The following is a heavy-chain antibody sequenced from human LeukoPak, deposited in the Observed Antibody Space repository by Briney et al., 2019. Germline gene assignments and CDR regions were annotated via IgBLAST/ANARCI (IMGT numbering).Heavy chain of an antibody. J-gene: IGHJ3*02. D-gene: IGHD3-10*01. V-gene: IGHV1-2*02. CDR1: GYSFTDYY. CDR2: INPSSGSP. Sequence: ASVKVSCKPSGYSFTDYYIHWVRQAPGQGLEWMGWINPSSGSPKYAQKFQGRVTMTRDTSIRTAYMELSRLGSDDTAMYYCARGTRLRGVSDAFDIWGQGTMVTVSS. CDR3: ARGTRLRGVSDAFDI.